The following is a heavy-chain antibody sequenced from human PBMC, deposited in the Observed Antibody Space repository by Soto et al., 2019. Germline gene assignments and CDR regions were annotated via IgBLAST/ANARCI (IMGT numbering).Heavy chain of an antibody. Sequence: SETLSLTCAVYGGSFSGYYWSWIRQPPGKGLEWIGEINHSGSTNYNPTLTSRVTIPVDTSKNQFSLKLSSVTAADTAVYYCARQRKSSGWYNYWGQGTLVTVSS. CDR1: GGSFSGYY. J-gene: IGHJ4*02. CDR2: INHSGST. CDR3: ARQRKSSGWYNY. V-gene: IGHV4-34*01. D-gene: IGHD6-19*01.